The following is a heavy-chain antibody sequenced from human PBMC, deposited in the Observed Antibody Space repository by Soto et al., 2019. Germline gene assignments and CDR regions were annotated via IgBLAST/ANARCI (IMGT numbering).Heavy chain of an antibody. D-gene: IGHD6-6*01. V-gene: IGHV4-34*01. J-gene: IGHJ5*02. CDR2: INHSGST. CDR3: ARGRAIAARRTNWFDP. Sequence: SETLSLTCAVYGGSFSGYYWSWIRQPPGKGLEWIGEINHSGSTNYNPSLKSRVTISVDTSKNQFSLKLSSVTAADTAVYHCARGRAIAARRTNWFDPWGQGTLVTVSS. CDR1: GGSFSGYY.